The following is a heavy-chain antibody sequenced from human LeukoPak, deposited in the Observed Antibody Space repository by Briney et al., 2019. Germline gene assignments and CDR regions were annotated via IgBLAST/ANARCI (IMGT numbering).Heavy chain of an antibody. V-gene: IGHV3-30*04. D-gene: IGHD4-11*01. CDR3: ARDWATVTHFDY. CDR1: GFTFSSYA. J-gene: IGHJ4*02. CDR2: ISYDGSNK. Sequence: GGSLRLSCAASGFTFSSYAMHWVRQAPGKGLEWVAVISYDGSNKYYADSVKGRFTISRDNSKNTLYLQMNSLRAEDTAVYYCARDWATVTHFDYWGQGTLVTVSS.